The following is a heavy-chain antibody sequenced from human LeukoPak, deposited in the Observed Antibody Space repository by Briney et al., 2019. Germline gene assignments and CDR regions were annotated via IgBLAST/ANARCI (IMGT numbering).Heavy chain of an antibody. Sequence: GGSLRLSCAASGFTFSSYWMSWVRQAPGKGLEWVANINEDGSEKYYVDSVKGRFTIPRDNAKSSLYLQMNSLRVDDTAVYYCARDRALYDSRRGYYYTEDDYWGQGTLVTVSS. D-gene: IGHD3-22*01. CDR2: INEDGSEK. CDR3: ARDRALYDSRRGYYYTEDDY. J-gene: IGHJ4*02. CDR1: GFTFSSYW. V-gene: IGHV3-7*01.